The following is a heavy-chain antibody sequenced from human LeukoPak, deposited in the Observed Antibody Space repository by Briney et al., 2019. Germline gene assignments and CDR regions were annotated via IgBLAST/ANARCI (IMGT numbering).Heavy chain of an antibody. CDR2: ITDSGGGT. D-gene: IGHD3-10*01. CDR3: AKRGAGYYFDY. V-gene: IGHV3-23*01. Sequence: GGSLRLSCAASGFTFSSYAMSWVRQPPGKGLEWVSSITDSGGGTFYADSVKGRFTISRDNSKNTLFLQLNSLRAEDTAVYYCAKRGAGYYFDYWGQGTLVTVSS. J-gene: IGHJ4*02. CDR1: GFTFSSYA.